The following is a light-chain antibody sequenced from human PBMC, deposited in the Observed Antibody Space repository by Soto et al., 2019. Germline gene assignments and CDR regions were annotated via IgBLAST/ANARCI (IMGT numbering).Light chain of an antibody. Sequence: DIQMTQSPSTLSGSVGDRVTITCRAIQTISSWLAWYQQQPGKAPKLLIYKASTLKSGAPSRFSGSGSGTEFTLPISSLQPDDFATYYCQQYNSYSPNTFGGGTKVDIK. CDR3: QQYNSYSPNT. J-gene: IGKJ4*01. CDR2: KAS. CDR1: QTISSW. V-gene: IGKV1-5*03.